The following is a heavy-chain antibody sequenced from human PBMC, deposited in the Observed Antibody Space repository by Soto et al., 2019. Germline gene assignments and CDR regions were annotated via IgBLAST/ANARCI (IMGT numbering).Heavy chain of an antibody. CDR2: ILNDGSGE. CDR1: GFRFRNYG. D-gene: IGHD3-10*02. CDR3: VRDADYVPNALDM. V-gene: IGHV3-30*19. Sequence: QMQLVESGGGVVQPGGSLRLSCAASGFRFRNYGMHWIRQAPGKGLEWVSLILNDGSGEYYRGSVKGRFTISRDNSRDTLYLQRDGLRAVDKARCCCVRDADYVPNALDMWGEGTMVSVSS. J-gene: IGHJ3*02.